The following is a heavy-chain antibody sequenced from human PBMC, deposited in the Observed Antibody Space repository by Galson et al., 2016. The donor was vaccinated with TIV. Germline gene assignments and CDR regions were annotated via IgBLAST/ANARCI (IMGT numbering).Heavy chain of an antibody. CDR3: AREEKGGAARSNYFEP. CDR1: GGTFSTYV. J-gene: IGHJ5*02. D-gene: IGHD3-16*01. CDR2: IIPLFGTI. V-gene: IGHV1-69*13. Sequence: SVKVSCKASGGTFSTYVFNWVRLAPGQGLEWMGGIIPLFGTINYAQKFQGRVTITADESSTTVYMELNSLKSDDTAVYYCAREEKGGAARSNYFEPWGQGTQVTV.